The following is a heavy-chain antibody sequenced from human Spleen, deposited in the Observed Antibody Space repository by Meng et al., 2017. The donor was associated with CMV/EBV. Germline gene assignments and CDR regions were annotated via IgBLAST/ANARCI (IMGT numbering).Heavy chain of an antibody. J-gene: IGHJ6*02. Sequence: SVKVSCKASGYTFTSYYMHWVRQAPGQGLEWMGGIIPIFGTANYAQKFQGRVTITTDESTSTAYMELSSLRSEDTAVYYCARGGDIVVVPAAIRYYYGMDVWGQGTTVTVSS. V-gene: IGHV1-69*05. CDR3: ARGGDIVVVPAAIRYYYGMDV. CDR1: GYTFTSYY. CDR2: IIPIFGTA. D-gene: IGHD2-2*02.